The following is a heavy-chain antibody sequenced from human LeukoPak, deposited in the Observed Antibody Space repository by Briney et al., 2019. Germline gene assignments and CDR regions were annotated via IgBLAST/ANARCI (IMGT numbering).Heavy chain of an antibody. CDR1: GFTFSDYG. D-gene: IGHD3-16*01. V-gene: IGHV3-33*06. CDR3: ANPTDLGS. CDR2: IWSDGSNK. Sequence: GGSLRLSCAASGFTFSDYGVHWVRQAPGKGLEWVAVIWSDGSNKYYADSVKGRFTISRDNSKNTVYLQMNSLRAEDTAVYYCANPTDLGSWGQGTLVTVSS. J-gene: IGHJ5*02.